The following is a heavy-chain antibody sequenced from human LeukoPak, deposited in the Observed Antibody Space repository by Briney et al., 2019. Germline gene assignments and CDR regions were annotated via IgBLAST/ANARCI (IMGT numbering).Heavy chain of an antibody. CDR3: SKEGKSKKGPIGVYYFDY. J-gene: IGHJ4*02. V-gene: IGHV3-23*01. D-gene: IGHD6-13*01. CDR1: VFTFSSYA. Sequence: GGSLRLSCPLSVFTFSSYAMSWVRQAPGAGLGGASAISGSVVHTYYADSLNGRVTISRVTSKNPLYLQMNSLLSEHTAVYYGSKEGKSKKGPIGVYYFDYWGQGTLVTVSS. CDR2: ISGSVVHT.